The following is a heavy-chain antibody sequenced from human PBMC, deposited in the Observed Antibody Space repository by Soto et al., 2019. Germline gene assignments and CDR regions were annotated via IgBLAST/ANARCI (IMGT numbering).Heavy chain of an antibody. CDR3: ARVAVLVPAANSDYYYGMDV. D-gene: IGHD2-2*01. Sequence: EVQLVESGGGLVQPGGSLRLSCAASGFTFSSYWMHWVRQAPGKGLVWVSRINSDGSSTSYADSVKGQFTISRDNAKNTLYLQMNSLRAEDTAVYYCARVAVLVPAANSDYYYGMDVWGQGTTVTVSS. J-gene: IGHJ6*02. CDR2: INSDGSST. V-gene: IGHV3-74*01. CDR1: GFTFSSYW.